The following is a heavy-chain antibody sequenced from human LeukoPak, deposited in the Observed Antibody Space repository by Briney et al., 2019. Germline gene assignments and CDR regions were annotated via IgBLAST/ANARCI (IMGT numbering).Heavy chain of an antibody. Sequence: GGSLRLSCAASGFTFSSYWMSWVRQAPGKGLEWVANIKQDGSEKYYVDSVKGRFTISRDNAKNSLYLQMNSLRAEDTAVYYCAGAVGTAYYYDSSGYFDYWGQGTLVTVSS. V-gene: IGHV3-7*01. CDR1: GFTFSSYW. CDR3: AGAVGTAYYYDSSGYFDY. CDR2: IKQDGSEK. J-gene: IGHJ4*02. D-gene: IGHD3-22*01.